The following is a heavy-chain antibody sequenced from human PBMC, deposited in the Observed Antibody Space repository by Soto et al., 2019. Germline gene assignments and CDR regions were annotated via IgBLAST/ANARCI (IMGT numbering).Heavy chain of an antibody. J-gene: IGHJ4*02. CDR1: GFSVSSNY. CDR2: IYSDQST. Sequence: GGSLRLSCAASGFSVSSNYMSWVRQAPGKGLEWVSIIYSDQSTYYADSVKGRFTISRDNSKNTLYLQFNSLRAEDTAVYFCAGHSSGFSLYFEYWGQGTLVTVFS. CDR3: AGHSSGFSLYFEY. V-gene: IGHV3-66*04. D-gene: IGHD6-19*01.